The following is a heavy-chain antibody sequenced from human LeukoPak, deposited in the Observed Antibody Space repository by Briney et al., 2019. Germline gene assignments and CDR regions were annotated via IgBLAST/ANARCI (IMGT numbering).Heavy chain of an antibody. CDR2: ISSNGGST. J-gene: IGHJ4*02. D-gene: IGHD6-25*01. V-gene: IGHV3-64D*09. Sequence: GGSLRLSCSASGFTFSTHAMHWVRQAPGKGLESVSTISSNGGSTYYADSVKGRFTISRDNSMNTLYLQMSSLTAEDTAVYYCLKVPNYSSGYWGQGTLVTVSS. CDR3: LKVPNYSSGY. CDR1: GFTFSTHA.